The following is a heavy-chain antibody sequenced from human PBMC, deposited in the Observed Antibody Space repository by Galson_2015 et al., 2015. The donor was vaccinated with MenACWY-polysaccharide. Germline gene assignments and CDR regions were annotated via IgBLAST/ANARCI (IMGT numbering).Heavy chain of an antibody. V-gene: IGHV1-69*02. CDR2: IIPFQTME. CDR1: GGSLSSYS. Sequence: SCKDSGGSLSSYSIGWVRQAPGPGLRGMGRIIPFQTMENYDQKFKGPVPLSAETSINTVYMQLTSLTSGDTAVYFCPRVDCSGGHCYFAYWGQGTLVTVSS. D-gene: IGHD2-15*01. J-gene: IGHJ4*02. CDR3: PRVDCSGGHCYFAY.